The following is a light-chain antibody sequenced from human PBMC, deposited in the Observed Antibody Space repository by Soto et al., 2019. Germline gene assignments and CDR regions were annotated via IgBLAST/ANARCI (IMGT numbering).Light chain of an antibody. J-gene: IGLJ2*01. CDR1: SGHSTYI. Sequence: QSVLTQSSSASASLGSSVKLTCTLSSGHSTYIIAWHQQQPGKAPRYLMKLEGSGSYNKGSGVPDRFSGSSSGADRYLTISSLQFEDEADYYCETWDINTHVVFGGGTKVTVL. CDR2: LEGSGSY. CDR3: ETWDINTHVV. V-gene: IGLV4-60*02.